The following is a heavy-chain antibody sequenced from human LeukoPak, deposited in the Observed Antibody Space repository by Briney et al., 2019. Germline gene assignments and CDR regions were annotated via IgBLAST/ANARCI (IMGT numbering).Heavy chain of an antibody. V-gene: IGHV1-18*01. CDR1: GYTFTSYG. CDR2: ISAHNGNA. CDR3: ASPKGYCSSTSCPEPWGFDY. D-gene: IGHD2-2*01. Sequence: ASVKVPCKTSGYTFTSYGINWVRQAPGQGLEWMGRISAHNGNANYAQKFQGRVTMTTDTLATTAYMELRSLRSDDTAVYYCASPKGYCSSTSCPEPWGFDYWGQGTLVTVSS. J-gene: IGHJ4*02.